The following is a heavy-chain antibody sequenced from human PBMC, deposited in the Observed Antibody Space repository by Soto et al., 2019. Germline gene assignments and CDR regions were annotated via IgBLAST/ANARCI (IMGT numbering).Heavy chain of an antibody. CDR1: GFTGRSYG. J-gene: IGHJ3*02. Sequence: GGALRLSCAASGFTGRSYGMHWVRQAPGKGLEWVAVISYDGSNKYYADSVKGRFTISRDNSKNTLYLQMNSLRAEDTAVYYCAKDPPPHPLAFHIWGQGTMVTVSS. V-gene: IGHV3-30*18. CDR3: AKDPPPHPLAFHI. CDR2: ISYDGSNK.